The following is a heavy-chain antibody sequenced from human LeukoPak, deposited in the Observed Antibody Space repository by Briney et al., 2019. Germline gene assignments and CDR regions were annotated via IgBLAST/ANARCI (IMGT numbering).Heavy chain of an antibody. CDR3: AKWGADYYGSGSRMMYYYYYMDV. J-gene: IGHJ6*03. Sequence: GSLRLSCAVSGFPLCSYAMSWVRQAPGKGLEWVSATSSSDAGTYYADSVKGRFTISRDNSKNTLYLQMNSLRAEDTAVYYCAKWGADYYGSGSRMMYYYYYMDVWGKGTTVTISS. D-gene: IGHD3-10*01. CDR2: TSSSDAGT. V-gene: IGHV3-23*01. CDR1: GFPLCSYA.